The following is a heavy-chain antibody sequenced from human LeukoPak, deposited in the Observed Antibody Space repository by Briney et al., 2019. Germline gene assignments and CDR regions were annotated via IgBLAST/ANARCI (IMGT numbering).Heavy chain of an antibody. J-gene: IGHJ4*02. CDR2: MNPNSGNT. Sequence: ASVKVSCKASGDTFTSYDINWVRQATGQGLEWMGWMNPNSGNTGYAQKFQGRVTMTRNTSISTAYMELSSLRSEDTAVYYCARFLSVAGGVDRDYWGQGTLVTVSS. D-gene: IGHD3-16*01. CDR3: ARFLSVAGGVDRDY. CDR1: GDTFTSYD. V-gene: IGHV1-8*01.